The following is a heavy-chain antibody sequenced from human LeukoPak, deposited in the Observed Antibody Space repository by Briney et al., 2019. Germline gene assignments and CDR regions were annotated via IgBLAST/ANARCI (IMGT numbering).Heavy chain of an antibody. D-gene: IGHD6-13*01. V-gene: IGHV4-34*09. CDR2: INHSGST. CDR1: GGSFSGYY. Sequence: SETLSLTCAVYGGSFSGYYWSWIRQPPGKGLEWIGEINHSGSTNYNPSLKSRVTISVDTSKNQFSLKLSSVTAADTAVYYCARGVAAAGLDYWGQGTLVTVSS. J-gene: IGHJ4*02. CDR3: ARGVAAAGLDY.